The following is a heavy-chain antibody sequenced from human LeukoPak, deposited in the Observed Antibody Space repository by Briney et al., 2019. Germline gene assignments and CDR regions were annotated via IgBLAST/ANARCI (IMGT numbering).Heavy chain of an antibody. D-gene: IGHD2-2*02. CDR1: GYSISSGYY. J-gene: IGHJ3*02. CDR3: ARQGGGYCSSTRCYSAFDI. V-gene: IGHV4-38-2*02. CDR2: IYHSGGT. Sequence: PSENLSLTCTVSGYSISSGYYWDWIRQPPGKGLEWIANIYHSGGTYYNPSLKSRVTISVATPKNQFSLKLSSVTAADPAVYYCARQGGGYCSSTRCYSAFDIWGQGTMVTVSS.